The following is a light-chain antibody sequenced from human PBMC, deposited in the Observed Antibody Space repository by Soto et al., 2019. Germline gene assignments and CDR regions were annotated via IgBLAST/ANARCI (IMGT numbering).Light chain of an antibody. J-gene: IGKJ2*01. CDR1: QTISSW. CDR2: KAS. V-gene: IGKV1-5*03. Sequence: DIQMTQSPSTLSASVGDRVTITCRASQTISSWLAWYQQRPGKAPNLLIYKASSLQSGVPSRFSGGGSGTEFTLTISSLQADDFATYYCQQYNSYPYTFGQGTKLEIK. CDR3: QQYNSYPYT.